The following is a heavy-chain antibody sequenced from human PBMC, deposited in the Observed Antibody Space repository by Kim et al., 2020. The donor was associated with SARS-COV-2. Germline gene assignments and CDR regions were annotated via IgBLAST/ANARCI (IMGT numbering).Heavy chain of an antibody. V-gene: IGHV1-69*04. Sequence: SVKVSCKASGGTFSSYAISGVQQAPGQGLEWMGRIIPILGIANYAQKFQGRVTITADKSTSTAYMELSSLRSEDTAVDYCAQGLERPRGYYYYGMDVWG. CDR1: GGTFSSYA. CDR2: IIPILGIA. CDR3: AQGLERPRGYYYYGMDV. D-gene: IGHD1-1*01. J-gene: IGHJ6*02.